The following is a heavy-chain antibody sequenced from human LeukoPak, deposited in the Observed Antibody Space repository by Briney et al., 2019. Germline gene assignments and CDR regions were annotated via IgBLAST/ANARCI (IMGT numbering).Heavy chain of an antibody. Sequence: NTSETLSLTCTVSGDSITSGNYYWSWIRQPPGMGLEWIGYISHSGSPYYNPSLRSRVTVSVDKSKNEFSLRLTSVTAADTAVFFCAKVTGRPYSSAYIDTWGQGTLVTVSS. CDR1: GDSITSGNYY. D-gene: IGHD3-22*01. CDR2: ISHSGSP. J-gene: IGHJ4*02. CDR3: AKVTGRPYSSAYIDT. V-gene: IGHV4-30-2*01.